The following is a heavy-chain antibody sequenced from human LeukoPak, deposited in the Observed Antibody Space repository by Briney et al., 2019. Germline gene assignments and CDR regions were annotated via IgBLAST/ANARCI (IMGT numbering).Heavy chain of an antibody. CDR3: ARRGYCSSTSCYVFDY. V-gene: IGHV1-69*13. Sequence: SVKVSYKASGGTFSSYAISWVRQAPGQGLEWMGGIIPIFGTANYAQKFQGRVTITADESTSTAYMELSSLRSEDTAVYYCARRGYCSSTSCYVFDYWGQGTLVTVSS. J-gene: IGHJ4*02. CDR2: IIPIFGTA. D-gene: IGHD2-2*01. CDR1: GGTFSSYA.